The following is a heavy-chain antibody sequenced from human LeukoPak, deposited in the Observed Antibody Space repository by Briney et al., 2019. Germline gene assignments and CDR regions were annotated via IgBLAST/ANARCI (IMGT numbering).Heavy chain of an antibody. D-gene: IGHD6-6*01. J-gene: IGHJ6*03. V-gene: IGHV3-48*04. Sequence: GGSLRLSCAASGFTFSSYSMNRVRQAPGKGLEWVSYISSSSSTIYYADSVKGRFTISRDNAKNSLYLQMNSLRAEDTAVYYCARSGYSSSSGYYYYYMDVWGKGTTVTVSS. CDR3: ARSGYSSSSGYYYYYMDV. CDR1: GFTFSSYS. CDR2: ISSSSSTI.